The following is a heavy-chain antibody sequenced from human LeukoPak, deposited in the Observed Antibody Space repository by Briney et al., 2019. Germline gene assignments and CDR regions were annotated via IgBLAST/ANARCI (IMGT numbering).Heavy chain of an antibody. Sequence: PGGSLRLSCAASRFTFSSYWMSWVRQAPGKGREWVANVKQDGGEKYYVDSVKGRFTISRDNAKNSLYLQMSSRRADDTAVYYCARVESSGWYGAFDYWGQGMLVTVSS. D-gene: IGHD6-19*01. CDR2: VKQDGGEK. CDR3: ARVESSGWYGAFDY. CDR1: RFTFSSYW. J-gene: IGHJ4*02. V-gene: IGHV3-7*03.